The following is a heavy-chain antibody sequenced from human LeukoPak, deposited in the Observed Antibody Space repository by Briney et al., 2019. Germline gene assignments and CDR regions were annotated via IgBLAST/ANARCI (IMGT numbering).Heavy chain of an antibody. J-gene: IGHJ4*02. CDR2: IIPIFGTA. Sequence: ASVKVSCKASVGTFSSYAISWVRQAPGQGLEWMGGIIPIFGTANYAQKFQGRGTITADASTITAYMELGRRGSVDTGGFYIERGGNYGYCSGGSRQFDYWGQGTLVTVSS. D-gene: IGHD2-15*01. V-gene: IGHV1-69*13. CDR1: VGTFSSYA. CDR3: ERGGNYGYCSGGSRQFDY.